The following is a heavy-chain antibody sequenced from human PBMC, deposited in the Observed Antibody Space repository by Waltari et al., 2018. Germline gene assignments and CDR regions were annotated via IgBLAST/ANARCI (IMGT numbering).Heavy chain of an antibody. J-gene: IGHJ1*01. D-gene: IGHD6-13*01. V-gene: IGHV4-34*11. CDR3: ARDRGSSSWFLFQH. CDR2: IYYSVST. CDR1: GGSFSGYY. Sequence: QVQLQQWGAGLLKPSETLSLTCAVYGGSFSGYYWSWIRQPPWKGLEWIGYIYYSVSTNYNPSLKSRVTISVDTSKNQFSLKLSSVTAADTAVYYCARDRGSSSWFLFQHWGQGTLVTVSS.